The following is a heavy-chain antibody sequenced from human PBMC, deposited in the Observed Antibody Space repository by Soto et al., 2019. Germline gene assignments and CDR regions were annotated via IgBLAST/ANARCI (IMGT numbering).Heavy chain of an antibody. V-gene: IGHV4-31*02. CDR1: GGFISSGGCY. Sequence: QVQRQESGPGLVRPSQTLSLTCTVSGGFISSGGCYWSWIRQHPGKGLEWIEGIYYSGSTYYNPSLKSRVTISVDTSKNQFSLKLSSVTAADTAVYYCARDNIAGEGMDVWGQGTTVTVSS. CDR3: ARDNIAGEGMDV. CDR2: IYYSGST. D-gene: IGHD6-13*01. J-gene: IGHJ6*02.